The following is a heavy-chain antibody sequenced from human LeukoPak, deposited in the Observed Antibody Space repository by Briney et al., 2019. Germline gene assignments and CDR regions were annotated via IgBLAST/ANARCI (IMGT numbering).Heavy chain of an antibody. CDR1: GFTFSSYA. D-gene: IGHD3-22*01. V-gene: IGHV3-23*01. CDR3: ASIMYYYDSSGYYYTIPPYFDI. J-gene: IGHJ3*02. Sequence: PGGSLRLSCAASGFTFSSYAMSWVRQAPGKGLEWVSAISGSGGSTYYADSVKGRFTISRDNSKNTLYLQMNSLRAEDTAVYYCASIMYYYDSSGYYYTIPPYFDIWGQGTMVTVSS. CDR2: ISGSGGST.